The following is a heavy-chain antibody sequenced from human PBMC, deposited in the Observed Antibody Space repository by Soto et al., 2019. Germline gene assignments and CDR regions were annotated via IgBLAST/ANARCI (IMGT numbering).Heavy chain of an antibody. J-gene: IGHJ6*02. CDR3: ARSATIFGVVTHPRGMDV. V-gene: IGHV5-10-1*01. CDR1: GYGFTSYW. D-gene: IGHD3-3*01. Sequence: GESLKISCKGSGYGFTSYWISWVRQMPGKGLEWMGRIDPSDSYTNYSPSFQGHVTISADKSISAAYLQWSSLKASDTAMYYCARSATIFGVVTHPRGMDVWGQGTTVTVSS. CDR2: IDPSDSYT.